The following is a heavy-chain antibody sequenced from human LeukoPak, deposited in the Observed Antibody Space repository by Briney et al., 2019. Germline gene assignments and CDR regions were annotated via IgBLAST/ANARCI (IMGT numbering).Heavy chain of an antibody. D-gene: IGHD3-3*01. CDR2: IIPIFGTA. CDR1: GGTFSSYA. V-gene: IGHV1-69*05. J-gene: IGHJ4*02. Sequence: AASVKVSRAASGGTFSSYAISWVRQAPGQGLEWMGGIIPIFGTANYAQKFQGRVTITTDESTSTAYMELSSLRSEDTAVYYCARGAIGVVISSGFDYWGQGTLVTVSS. CDR3: ARGAIGVVISSGFDY.